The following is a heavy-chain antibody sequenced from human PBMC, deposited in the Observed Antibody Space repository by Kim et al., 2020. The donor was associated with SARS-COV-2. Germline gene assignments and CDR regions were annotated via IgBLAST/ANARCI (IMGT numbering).Heavy chain of an antibody. CDR1: GYTFTSYG. CDR3: ARDFFDPPEKIAVAGIGSPFYYFDY. V-gene: IGHV1-18*04. D-gene: IGHD6-19*01. CDR2: ISAYNGNT. J-gene: IGHJ4*02. Sequence: ASVKVSCKASGYTFTSYGISWVRQAPGQGLEWMGWISAYNGNTNYAQKLQGRVTMTTDTSTSTAYMELRSLRSDDTAVYYCARDFFDPPEKIAVAGIGSPFYYFDYWGQGTLVTVSS.